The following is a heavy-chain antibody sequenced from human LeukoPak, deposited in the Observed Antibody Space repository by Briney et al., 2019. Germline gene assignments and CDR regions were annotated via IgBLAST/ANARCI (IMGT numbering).Heavy chain of an antibody. CDR2: MNPNSGNT. J-gene: IGHJ6*03. Sequence: ASVKVSCKASGYTLTSYDINWVRQATGQGLEWMGWMNPNSGNTGYAQKFQGRVTITRNTSISTAYMELSSLRSEDTAVYYCARRWPFYYYMDVWGKETTVTVSS. CDR3: ARRWPFYYYMDV. V-gene: IGHV1-8*03. CDR1: GYTLTSYD.